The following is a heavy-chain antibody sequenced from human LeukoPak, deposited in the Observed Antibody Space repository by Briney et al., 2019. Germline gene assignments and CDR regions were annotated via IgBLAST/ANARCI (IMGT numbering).Heavy chain of an antibody. CDR3: ARPETKYSSGFDGFDI. J-gene: IGHJ3*02. Sequence: PGGSLRLSCAASGFTFSTYWMHWVRQAPGQGLVLVSRINSDGSRTTYADSVKGRCTISRDNATNTQYLQMNSLRTEATAVYYFARPETKYSSGFDGFDIWGQGTMVTVSS. CDR2: INSDGSRT. D-gene: IGHD6-19*01. CDR1: GFTFSTYW. V-gene: IGHV3-74*01.